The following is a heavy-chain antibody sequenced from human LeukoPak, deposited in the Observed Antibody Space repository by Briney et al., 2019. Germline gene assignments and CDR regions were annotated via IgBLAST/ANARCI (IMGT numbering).Heavy chain of an antibody. D-gene: IGHD3-3*01. J-gene: IGHJ3*02. CDR3: ASQRLYYDFWSGSPAFDT. CDR1: GFTFSSYW. CDR2: INTDGSST. Sequence: GGSLRLSCAASGFTFSSYWMHWVRQAPGKGLVWVSRINTDGSSTSYADSVKGRFTISRDNAKNTLYLQMNSLRAEDTAVYYCASQRLYYDFWSGSPAFDTWGQGTMVTVSS. V-gene: IGHV3-74*01.